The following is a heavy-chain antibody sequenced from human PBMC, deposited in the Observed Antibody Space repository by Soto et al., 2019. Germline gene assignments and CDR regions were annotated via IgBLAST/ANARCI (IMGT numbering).Heavy chain of an antibody. CDR3: ARGRCSSTSCYYYYYYGMDV. Sequence: SVKVSCKASGGTFSSYAISWVRQAPGQGLEWMGGIIPIFGTANYAQKFQGRVTITADESTSTAYMELSSLRSEDTAVYYCARGRCSSTSCYYYYYYGMDVWGQGTTVTVSS. CDR2: IIPIFGTA. V-gene: IGHV1-69*13. D-gene: IGHD2-2*01. J-gene: IGHJ6*02. CDR1: GGTFSSYA.